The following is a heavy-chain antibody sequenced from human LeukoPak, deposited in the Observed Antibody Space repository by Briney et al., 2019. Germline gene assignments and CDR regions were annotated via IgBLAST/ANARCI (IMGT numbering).Heavy chain of an antibody. CDR3: AKYFASGSYYKLPH. Sequence: GGSLKLSCEASGFPFSDYAMTWVRQAPGKGLEWVSTISGSGAYTYYADSVKGRFTISRDNSKNTLYLQMNSLRAEDTAVYYCAKYFASGSYYKLPHWGQGTLVTVSS. V-gene: IGHV3-23*01. CDR1: GFPFSDYA. J-gene: IGHJ1*01. D-gene: IGHD3-10*01. CDR2: ISGSGAYT.